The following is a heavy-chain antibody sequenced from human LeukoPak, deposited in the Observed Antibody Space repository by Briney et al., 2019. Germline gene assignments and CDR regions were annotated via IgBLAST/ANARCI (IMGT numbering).Heavy chain of an antibody. CDR3: ARWGYCSGGTCYPRGFDY. CDR2: IYTDGSST. J-gene: IGHJ4*02. CDR1: GFTLSSYW. V-gene: IGHV3-74*01. D-gene: IGHD2-15*01. Sequence: GGSLRLSCAASGFTLSSYWMHWVRQAPGKGLVWVSRIYTDGSSTTYADSVKGRFTISRDNAENTLYLQMNSLRAEDTAVYYCARWGYCSGGTCYPRGFDYWGQGTLVTVSS.